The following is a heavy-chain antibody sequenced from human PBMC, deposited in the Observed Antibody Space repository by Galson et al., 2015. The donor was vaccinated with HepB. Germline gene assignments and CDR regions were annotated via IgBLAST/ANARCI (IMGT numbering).Heavy chain of an antibody. CDR2: IYYSGST. Sequence: LSLTCTVSGGSISSSSYYWGWIRQPPGKGLEWIGSIYYSGSTYYNPSLKSRVTISVDTSKNQFSLKLSSVTAADTAVYYCARGRVRGLHYYYGMDVWGQGTTVTVSS. D-gene: IGHD3-10*01. V-gene: IGHV4-39*07. J-gene: IGHJ6*02. CDR1: GGSISSSSYY. CDR3: ARGRVRGLHYYYGMDV.